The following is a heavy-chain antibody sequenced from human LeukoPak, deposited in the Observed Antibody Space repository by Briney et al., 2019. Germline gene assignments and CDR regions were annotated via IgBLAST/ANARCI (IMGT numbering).Heavy chain of an antibody. D-gene: IGHD6-6*01. CDR3: AKEPYSSSSPYYFDY. Sequence: GGSLRLSCAASGVTFSSYAMSWVRQAPGEGLEWVSAISGSGGSTYYADSVKGRFTISRDNSKNALYLQMNSLRAEDTAVYYCAKEPYSSSSPYYFDYWGQGTLVTVSS. J-gene: IGHJ4*02. V-gene: IGHV3-23*01. CDR2: ISGSGGST. CDR1: GVTFSSYA.